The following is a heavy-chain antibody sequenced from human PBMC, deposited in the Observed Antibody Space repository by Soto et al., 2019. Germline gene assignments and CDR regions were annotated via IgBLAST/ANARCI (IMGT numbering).Heavy chain of an antibody. CDR2: IYHTGNA. D-gene: IGHD3-22*01. V-gene: IGHV4-39*01. CDR3: ARDFFDSSDYTTNWFDP. Sequence: SETLSLPYSVSGDSISNSRFYWAWIRQPPGEGLEWIGSIYHTGNAYYNPSLKSRVTISVDTSKNQFSLKLTSVTAADAALYYCARDFFDSSDYTTNWFDPWGQGTLVTVSS. CDR1: GDSISNSRFY. J-gene: IGHJ5*02.